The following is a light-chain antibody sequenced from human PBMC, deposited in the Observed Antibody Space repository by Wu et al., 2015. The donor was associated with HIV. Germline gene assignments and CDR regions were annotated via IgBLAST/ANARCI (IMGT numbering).Light chain of an antibody. CDR1: QRVSTF. Sequence: DIVLTQSPATLSLSPGGRATLSCRASQRVSTFVAWYQHRPGQAPRLVIYGASNRATGIPARFGGSGSETDFTLTISSLEPEDFAVYYCQQRSNWPYTFGQGTKVEIK. J-gene: IGKJ2*01. CDR3: QQRSNWPYT. CDR2: GAS. V-gene: IGKV3-11*01.